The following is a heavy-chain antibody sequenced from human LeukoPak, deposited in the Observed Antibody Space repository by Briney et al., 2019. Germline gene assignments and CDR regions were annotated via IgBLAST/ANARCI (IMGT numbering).Heavy chain of an antibody. J-gene: IGHJ3*02. CDR1: GFSFSNYV. Sequence: GGSLRLSCAASGFSFSNYVMHWVSQAPGKGLEYVSAIMPNGETRGYANSMKGRFTISRDNSKNTLYLQMGSLRAEDMAIYYCASDRDGGFAFDIWGQGTLVTVPS. V-gene: IGHV3-64*01. CDR2: IMPNGETR. D-gene: IGHD2-15*01. CDR3: ASDRDGGFAFDI.